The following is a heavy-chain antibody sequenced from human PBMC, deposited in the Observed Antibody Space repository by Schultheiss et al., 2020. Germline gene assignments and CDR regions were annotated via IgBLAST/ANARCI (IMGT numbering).Heavy chain of an antibody. D-gene: IGHD6-6*01. CDR3: AREHRPIAAVATGAFDI. J-gene: IGHJ4*01. CDR2: IYYSGST. Sequence: SETLSLTCTVSGGSISSYYWSWIRQPPGKGLEWIGYIYYSGSTNYNPSLKSRVTISVDTSKNQFSLKPSSVTAADTAVYYCAREHRPIAAVATGAFDIWGQGTLVTVSS. CDR1: GGSISSYY. V-gene: IGHV4-59*01.